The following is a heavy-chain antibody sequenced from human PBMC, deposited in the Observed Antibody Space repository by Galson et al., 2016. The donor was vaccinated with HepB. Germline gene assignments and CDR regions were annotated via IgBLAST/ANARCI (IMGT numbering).Heavy chain of an antibody. CDR2: IYTDGSVT. D-gene: IGHD6-13*01. V-gene: IGHV3-74*01. CDR1: GFTFSDYL. CDR3: ARPRAATGSVGLDV. Sequence: SLRLSCAASGFTFSDYLMYWVRQTPGKWLVWVSRIYTDGSVTQYADSVKGRFTISRDNTKSTLHLQMNGLRADDTAVYYCARPRAATGSVGLDVWGQGTTVAVSS. J-gene: IGHJ6*02.